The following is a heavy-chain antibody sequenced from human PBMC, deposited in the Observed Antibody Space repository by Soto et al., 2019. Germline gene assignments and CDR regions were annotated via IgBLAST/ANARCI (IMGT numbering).Heavy chain of an antibody. D-gene: IGHD3-16*01. CDR2: IVVGSGNT. Sequence: GASVKVSCKASGFTFTSSAVKRVRQARGQRLEWIGWIVVGSGNTNYAQKFQERVTITRDMSTSTAYMELSSLRSEDTAVYYCAAEDVNRYPWGQGTLVTVSS. CDR3: AAEDVNRYP. CDR1: GFTFTSSA. V-gene: IGHV1-58*01. J-gene: IGHJ5*02.